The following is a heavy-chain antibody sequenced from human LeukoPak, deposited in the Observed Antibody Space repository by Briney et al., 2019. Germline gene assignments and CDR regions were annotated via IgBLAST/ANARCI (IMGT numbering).Heavy chain of an antibody. CDR1: GFTFSSYA. CDR2: ISGSGGST. V-gene: IGHV3-23*01. Sequence: GGSLRLSCAASGFTFSSYAMSWVRQAPGKGLEWVSAISGSGGSTYYADSVKGRFTISRDNSKNTLYPQMNSLRAEDTAVYYCARNVGNVDTALDYWGQGTLVTASS. J-gene: IGHJ4*02. D-gene: IGHD5-18*01. CDR3: ARNVGNVDTALDY.